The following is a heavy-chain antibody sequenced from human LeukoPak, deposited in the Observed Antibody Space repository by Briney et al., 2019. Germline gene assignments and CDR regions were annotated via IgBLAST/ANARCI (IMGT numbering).Heavy chain of an antibody. J-gene: IGHJ4*02. V-gene: IGHV4-34*01. CDR3: ARDYSRGSRREFDY. CDR2: INHSGST. CDR1: GGSFSGYY. D-gene: IGHD1-26*01. Sequence: SETLSLTCAVYGGSFSGYYWSWIRQPPGKGLEWIGEINHSGSTNYNPSLKSRVTISVDTSKNQFSLKLSSVTAADTAVYYCARDYSRGSRREFDYWGQGTLVTVSS.